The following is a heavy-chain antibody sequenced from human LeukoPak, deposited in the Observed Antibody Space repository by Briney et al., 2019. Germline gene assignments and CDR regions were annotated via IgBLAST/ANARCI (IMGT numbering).Heavy chain of an antibody. J-gene: IGHJ4*02. D-gene: IGHD5-24*01. CDR1: GITFSSYA. CDR3: AKGGDGYNYYFDY. CDR2: ISGAGDST. Sequence: PGGSLRLSCAASGITFSSYAMSWVRQAPGKGLEWVSGISGAGDSTNYADSVKGRFTISRDNPKNTLYLQMNSLRAEDTAAYYCAKGGDGYNYYFDYWGQETLVTVSS. V-gene: IGHV3-23*01.